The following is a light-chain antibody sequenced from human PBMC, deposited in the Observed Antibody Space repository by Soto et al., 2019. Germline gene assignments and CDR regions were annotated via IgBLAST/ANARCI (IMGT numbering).Light chain of an antibody. Sequence: QSVLTQPASVSGSPGQSITISSTGTSSDVGGYNYVSWYQQHPGKAPKLMIYEVSNRPSGVSNRFSGSKSGNTASLTISGLQAEDEADYYCSSYTSSSIDYVFGTGTKLTVL. V-gene: IGLV2-14*01. CDR2: EVS. CDR1: SSDVGGYNY. J-gene: IGLJ1*01. CDR3: SSYTSSSIDYV.